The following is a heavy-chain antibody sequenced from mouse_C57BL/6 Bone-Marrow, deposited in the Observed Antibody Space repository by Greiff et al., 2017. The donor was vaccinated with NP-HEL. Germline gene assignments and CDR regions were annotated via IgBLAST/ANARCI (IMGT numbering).Heavy chain of an antibody. Sequence: EVMLVESGGDLVKPGGSLKLSCAASGFTFSSYGMSWVRQTPDKRLEWVATISSGGSYTYYLDSVKGRFTISRDNAKNTLYLQMSSLKSEDTAMYYCARHSGTVYAMDYWGQGTSVTVSS. CDR1: GFTFSSYG. J-gene: IGHJ4*01. CDR3: ARHSGTVYAMDY. D-gene: IGHD4-1*01. V-gene: IGHV5-6*01. CDR2: ISSGGSYT.